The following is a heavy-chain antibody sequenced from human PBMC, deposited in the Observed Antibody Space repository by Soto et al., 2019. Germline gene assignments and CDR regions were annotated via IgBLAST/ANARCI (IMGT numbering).Heavy chain of an antibody. CDR1: GFTLSAYW. V-gene: IGHV3-74*01. Sequence: EVQVVESGGGLVEPGGSLKLSCAGSGFTLSAYWMHWVRQAPGKGLVWISRSSSDATMSDYADSVKCRFTISRDNAKRTVLMEMSSLRAEDTAVYYCARGDSRVWTYNYLGMGVWGQGTTGIVSS. CDR2: SSSDATMS. D-gene: IGHD1-7*01. CDR3: ARGDSRVWTYNYLGMGV. J-gene: IGHJ6*02.